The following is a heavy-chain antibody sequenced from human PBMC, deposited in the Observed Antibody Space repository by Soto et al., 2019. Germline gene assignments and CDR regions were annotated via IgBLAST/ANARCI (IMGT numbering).Heavy chain of an antibody. CDR2: INPSGGST. CDR3: AREIVVPAAIPSYYYYYYGMDV. D-gene: IGHD2-2*02. CDR1: GYTFTSYY. J-gene: IGHJ6*02. Sequence: GASVKVSCKASGYTFTSYYMHWVRQAPGQGLEWMGIINPSGGSTSYAQKFQGRVTMTRDTSTSTVYMELSSLRSEDTAVYYCAREIVVPAAIPSYYYYYYGMDVWGQGTTVTVS. V-gene: IGHV1-46*01.